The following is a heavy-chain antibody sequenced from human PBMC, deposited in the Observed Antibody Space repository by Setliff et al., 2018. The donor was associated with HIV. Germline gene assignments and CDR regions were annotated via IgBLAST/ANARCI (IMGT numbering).Heavy chain of an antibody. CDR2: IYYSGNT. CDR1: GDSIFTSTYY. D-gene: IGHD5-12*01. V-gene: IGHV4-39*01. CDR3: ARLGRPYSGQGWFDP. Sequence: KTSETLSLTCSVSGDSIFTSTYYWGWIRQPPGKRLEWIGSIYYSGNTYYNPSLKSRVTISVDTSKNQFFLNLSSVTATDSAVYYCARLGRPYSGQGWFDPWGQGTLVTVS. J-gene: IGHJ5*02.